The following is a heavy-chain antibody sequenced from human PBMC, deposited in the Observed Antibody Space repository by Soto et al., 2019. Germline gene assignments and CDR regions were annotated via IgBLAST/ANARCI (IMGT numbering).Heavy chain of an antibody. CDR1: VWSIRGYY. D-gene: IGHD5-18*01. CDR3: ARGRITLWSPFDY. Sequence: SETLSLTCTVSVWSIRGYYGSWILQPPGKVLEGIGYIYYSVGTNYNPSLKGRVTISVDTSKNQFSLKLSSVTAADTAVYYCARGRITLWSPFDYWGQGNLVTVSS. V-gene: IGHV4-59*01. J-gene: IGHJ4*02. CDR2: IYYSVGT.